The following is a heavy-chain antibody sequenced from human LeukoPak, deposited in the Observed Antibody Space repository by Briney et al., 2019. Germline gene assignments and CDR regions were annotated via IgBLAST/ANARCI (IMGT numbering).Heavy chain of an antibody. D-gene: IGHD3-3*01. J-gene: IGHJ2*01. CDR1: GGSISSYY. CDR2: IYYSGGT. Sequence: SETLSLTCTVSGGSISSYYWSWIRQPPGKGLEWIGYIYYSGGTNYNPSLKSRVTISVDTSKNQFSLKLSSVTAADTAVYYCARSGKDFWSGWNFDLWGRGTLVTVSS. V-gene: IGHV4-59*01. CDR3: ARSGKDFWSGWNFDL.